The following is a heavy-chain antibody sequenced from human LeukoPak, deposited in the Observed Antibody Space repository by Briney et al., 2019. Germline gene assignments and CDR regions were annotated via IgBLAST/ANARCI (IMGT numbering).Heavy chain of an antibody. CDR2: IGTAGDT. D-gene: IGHD3-16*01. J-gene: IGHJ6*02. V-gene: IGHV3-13*01. Sequence: PGGSLRLSCAASGFTFSGYDMHWVRHATGKGLEWVSAIGTAGDTYYPGSVKGRFTISRENAKNSLYLQMNSLRAEDTAVYYCARVAEGEYYYGMDVWGQGTTVTVSS. CDR1: GFTFSGYD. CDR3: ARVAEGEYYYGMDV.